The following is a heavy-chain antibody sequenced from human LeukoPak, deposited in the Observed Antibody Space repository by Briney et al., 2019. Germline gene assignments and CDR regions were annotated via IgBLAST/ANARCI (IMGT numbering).Heavy chain of an antibody. CDR1: GGSISSSSYY. CDR3: ARQWLVPGYFDY. CDR2: IYYSGST. V-gene: IGHV4-39*01. Sequence: SETLSLTCTVSGGSISSSSYYWGWIRQPPGKGLEWIGGIYYSGSTYYNPSLKSRVTISVDTSKNQFSLKLSSVTAADTAVYYCARQWLVPGYFDYWGQGTLVTVSS. J-gene: IGHJ4*02. D-gene: IGHD6-19*01.